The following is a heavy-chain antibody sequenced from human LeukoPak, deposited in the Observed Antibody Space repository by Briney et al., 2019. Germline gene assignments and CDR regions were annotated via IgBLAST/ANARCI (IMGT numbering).Heavy chain of an antibody. V-gene: IGHV4-31*03. D-gene: IGHD3-10*01. J-gene: IGHJ4*02. Sequence: SETLSLTCPVPGDSISRYLYFWSRIRHYPGKGLEWIGYVYDSGNTYVNPSLESRVSMSLDTSQNLFSLRLTSVTAADTAMYYCARLHGDYASGTPPFDMWGQGTLVTVSS. CDR3: ARLHGDYASGTPPFDM. CDR1: GDSISRYLYF. CDR2: VYDSGNT.